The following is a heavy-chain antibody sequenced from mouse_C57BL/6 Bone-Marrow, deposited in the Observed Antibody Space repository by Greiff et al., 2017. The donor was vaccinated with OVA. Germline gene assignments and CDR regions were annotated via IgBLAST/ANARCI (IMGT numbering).Heavy chain of an antibody. Sequence: VQLQQSGAELVMPGASVKLSCKASGYTFTSYWMHWVKQRPGQGLEWIGEIDPSDSYTNYNQKFKGKSTLTVDKSSSTAYMQLSSLTSEDSAVYYCARESVITTVEGYAMDYWGQGTSVTVSS. D-gene: IGHD1-1*01. V-gene: IGHV1-69*01. CDR3: ARESVITTVEGYAMDY. CDR1: GYTFTSYW. CDR2: IDPSDSYT. J-gene: IGHJ4*01.